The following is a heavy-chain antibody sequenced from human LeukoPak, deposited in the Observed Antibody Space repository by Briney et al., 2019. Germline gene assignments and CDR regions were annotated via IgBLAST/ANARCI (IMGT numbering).Heavy chain of an antibody. D-gene: IGHD3-16*01. V-gene: IGHV4-4*07. CDR2: IHTSGST. CDR1: GGSFSNSY. Sequence: SETLSLTCTVSGGSFSNSYWSWIRQPSGKGLEWIGRIHTSGSTTYNPSLTHRLTMSIDAPKNQISLRLSSVTAADTAIYYCVTDEGGYWGQGTLVTVSS. J-gene: IGHJ4*02. CDR3: VTDEGGY.